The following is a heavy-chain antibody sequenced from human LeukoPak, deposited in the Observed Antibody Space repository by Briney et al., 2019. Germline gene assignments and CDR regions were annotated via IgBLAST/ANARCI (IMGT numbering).Heavy chain of an antibody. D-gene: IGHD3-9*01. Sequence: GGSLRLSCEASGFTFSSYNMNWVRQAPGKRLEWVSSITSSSSYVFYADSVKGRFTISRDNSKNTLYLQMNSLRAEDTAVYYCAKRGILGGYYVFDYWGQGTLVTVSS. J-gene: IGHJ4*02. CDR2: ITSSSSYV. V-gene: IGHV3-21*01. CDR3: AKRGILGGYYVFDY. CDR1: GFTFSSYN.